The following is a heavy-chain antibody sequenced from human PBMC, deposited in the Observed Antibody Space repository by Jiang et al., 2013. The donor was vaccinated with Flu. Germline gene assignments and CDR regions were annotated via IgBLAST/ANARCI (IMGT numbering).Heavy chain of an antibody. J-gene: IGHJ4*02. Sequence: VQLVESGGGLVQPGGSLRLSCAASGFTFSNYNMNWVRQAPGKGLEWVSYIDSKSRTINYADSVKGRFTISRDNAENSLYLQMNSLRADDTAVYYCVRDSPVGRSSEWSLYWGQGTLVTVSP. V-gene: IGHV3-48*01. CDR1: GFTFSNYN. CDR2: IDSKSRTI. CDR3: VRDSPVGRSSEWSLY. D-gene: IGHD3-3*01.